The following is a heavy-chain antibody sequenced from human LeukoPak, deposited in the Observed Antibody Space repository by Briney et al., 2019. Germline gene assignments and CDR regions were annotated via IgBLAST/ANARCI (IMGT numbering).Heavy chain of an antibody. CDR1: GFSLSDYW. D-gene: IGHD2-15*01. CDR2: IKRDGSEQ. J-gene: IGHJ4*02. V-gene: IGHV3-7*04. Sequence: PGGSLRLSCAASGFSLSDYWMSWVRQAPGKGLEWLANIKRDGSEQYYVDSVKGRFTISRDNAKNSLYLQMNSLRAEDTAVYYCAREYCSGGTCYLPGYWGQGTLVTVSS. CDR3: AREYCSGGTCYLPGY.